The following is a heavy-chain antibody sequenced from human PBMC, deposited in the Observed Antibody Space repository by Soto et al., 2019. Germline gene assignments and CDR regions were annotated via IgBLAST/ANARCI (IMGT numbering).Heavy chain of an antibody. CDR2: INPSGGYP. CDR1: GYTFTRYF. CDR3: ARAWAEAFDI. V-gene: IGHV1-46*01. D-gene: IGHD1-26*01. Sequence: QVQLVQSGAEVKKPGASVKVSCKASGYTFTRYFMHWVRQAPGQGLEWMGIINPSGGYPNYLQNVQGRVTMTRDTSTSTVYMELSSLRFEDTAVYYFARAWAEAFDIWGQGTRVTVSS. J-gene: IGHJ3*02.